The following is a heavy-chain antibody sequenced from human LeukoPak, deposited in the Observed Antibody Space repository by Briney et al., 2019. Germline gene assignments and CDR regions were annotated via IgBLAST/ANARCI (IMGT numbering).Heavy chain of an antibody. D-gene: IGHD6-6*01. CDR2: ISAYNGNT. J-gene: IGHJ5*02. V-gene: IGHV1-18*01. CDR1: GYTFTSYG. CDR3: ARDYHGGYSSSSHP. Sequence: VASVKVSCKASGYTFTSYGISWVRQAPGQGLEWMGWISAYNGNTNYAQKLQGRVTMTTDTSTSTAYMELRSLRSDDTAVYYCARDYHGGYSSSSHPWGQGTLVTVSS.